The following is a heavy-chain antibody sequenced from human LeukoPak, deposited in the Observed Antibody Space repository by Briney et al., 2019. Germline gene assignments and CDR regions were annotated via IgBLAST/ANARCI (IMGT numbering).Heavy chain of an antibody. CDR1: GVSISTFY. CDR3: ARVYGDYSREQFWLDP. J-gene: IGHJ5*02. D-gene: IGHD4-17*01. Sequence: SETLSLTCNVSGVSISTFYWTWIRQPPGRELEWIGYIYYSGSTNYNPSLKSRVTTSVDTSKNQFSLNLRSVTAADTAVYYCARVYGDYSREQFWLDPWGQGTLVTVSS. CDR2: IYYSGST. V-gene: IGHV4-59*01.